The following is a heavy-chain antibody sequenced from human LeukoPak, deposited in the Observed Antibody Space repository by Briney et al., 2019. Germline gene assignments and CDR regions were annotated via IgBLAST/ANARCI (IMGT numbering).Heavy chain of an antibody. CDR2: IYDIGTT. Sequence: GGSLRLSCAASGFTVSTNYMTWVRQTPEKGLEWVSVIYDIGTTYYADSVKGRFTISRDNSKNTLYLQMNSLRAEDTAVYYCAKRHIVVVPAAIDYWGQGTLVTVSS. CDR1: GFTVSTNY. V-gene: IGHV3-66*04. J-gene: IGHJ4*02. CDR3: AKRHIVVVPAAIDY. D-gene: IGHD2-2*01.